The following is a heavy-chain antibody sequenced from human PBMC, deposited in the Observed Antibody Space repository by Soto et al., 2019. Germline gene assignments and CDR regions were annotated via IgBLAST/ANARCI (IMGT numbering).Heavy chain of an antibody. CDR1: GFSFSSYS. V-gene: IGHV3-21*01. CDR3: ARTSGPRSMFRYN. J-gene: IGHJ4*02. D-gene: IGHD3-10*01. CDR2: ISGSRADI. Sequence: EVQLVESGGGLAKPGGALRLSCAASGFSFSSYSMNCLRQAREKGLEWVSSISGSRADIYYADSVKGRLTISRDNAKNSRYLQMNSLRAEDTAVYYCARTSGPRSMFRYNWGQGTLVTVSS.